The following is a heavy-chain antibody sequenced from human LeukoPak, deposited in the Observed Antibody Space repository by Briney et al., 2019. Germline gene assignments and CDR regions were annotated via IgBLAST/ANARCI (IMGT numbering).Heavy chain of an antibody. V-gene: IGHV1-46*01. CDR3: ASSWTTMVRGVIITDAFDI. Sequence: ASVKVSCKASGYTFTSYYMHWVRQAPGQGLKWMGIINPSGGSTSYAQKFQGRVTMTRDTSTSTVYMELSSLRSEDTAVYYCASSWTTMVRGVIITDAFDIWGQGTMVTVSS. D-gene: IGHD3-10*01. CDR2: INPSGGST. CDR1: GYTFTSYY. J-gene: IGHJ3*02.